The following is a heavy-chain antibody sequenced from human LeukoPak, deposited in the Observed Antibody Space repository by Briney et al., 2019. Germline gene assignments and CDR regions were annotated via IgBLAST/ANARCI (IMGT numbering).Heavy chain of an antibody. CDR1: GGSISSSSYY. CDR2: IYYSGST. J-gene: IGHJ4*02. V-gene: IGHV4-39*01. CDR3: ARHYLAGYSSSFYFDY. Sequence: SETLSLTCTVSGGSISSSSYYWGWIRQPPGKGLEWIGSIYYSGSTYYNPSLKSRVTISVDTSKNQFSLKLSSVTAADTAVYYCARHYLAGYSSSFYFDYWGRGTLVTVSS. D-gene: IGHD6-13*01.